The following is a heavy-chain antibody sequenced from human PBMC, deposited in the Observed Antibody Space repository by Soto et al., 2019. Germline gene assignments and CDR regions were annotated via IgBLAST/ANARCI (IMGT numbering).Heavy chain of an antibody. Sequence: EVQLLQSGGGLIQPGGSLRLSCEATGLTFSNYAMSWVRQAPGTGLEWVSGISGTGGTTYYADYVKGRFTISRDNSKNTVSLQMNSLRAEDTALYYCAKDRVLTTVPYRGAFDIWGQGTMVTVSS. CDR3: AKDRVLTTVPYRGAFDI. CDR2: ISGTGGTT. CDR1: GLTFSNYA. D-gene: IGHD4-17*01. V-gene: IGHV3-23*01. J-gene: IGHJ3*02.